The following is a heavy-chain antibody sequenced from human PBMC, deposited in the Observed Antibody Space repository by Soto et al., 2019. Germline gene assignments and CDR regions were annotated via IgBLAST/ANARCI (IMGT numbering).Heavy chain of an antibody. J-gene: IGHJ6*02. CDR1: GGSISSGGYY. CDR3: ARGVWRYFDWLTYGMDV. D-gene: IGHD3-9*01. V-gene: IGHV4-31*03. Sequence: KTSETLSLTCTVSGGSISSGGYYWSWIRQHPGKGLEWIGYIYYSGSTYYNPSLKSRVTISVDTSKNQFSLKLSSVTAADTAVYYCARGVWRYFDWLTYGMDVWGQGTTVTVSS. CDR2: IYYSGST.